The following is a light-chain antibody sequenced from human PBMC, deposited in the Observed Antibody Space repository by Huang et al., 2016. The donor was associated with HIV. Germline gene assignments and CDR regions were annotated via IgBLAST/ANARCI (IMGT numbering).Light chain of an antibody. V-gene: IGKV2-30*01. CDR1: ESLVYPDGNIY. CDR3: MQSSDWPWT. J-gene: IGKJ1*01. CDR2: RVS. Sequence: DVVMTQSPLSLPVTLGQSASISCKSSESLVYPDGNIYLTWFHQRPGQPPRRLIYRVSSRDSGVPDRFSGSGSDTDFTLTISRVEAEDVGVYYCMQSSDWPWTFGQGTKVEIK.